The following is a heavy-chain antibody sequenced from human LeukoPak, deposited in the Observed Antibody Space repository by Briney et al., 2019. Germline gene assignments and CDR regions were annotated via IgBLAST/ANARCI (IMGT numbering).Heavy chain of an antibody. CDR2: INHSGST. CDR1: GGSFSSYY. CDR3: ARLKSGDPYCSSTSCYPSPYYYYYMDV. V-gene: IGHV4-34*01. Sequence: SETLSLTCAVYGGSFSSYYWSWIRQPPGKGLEWIGEINHSGSTSYKPSLKSRVTISVDTSKNQFSLKLSSVTAADTAVYYCARLKSGDPYCSSTSCYPSPYYYYYMDVWGKGTTVTISS. J-gene: IGHJ6*03. D-gene: IGHD2-2*01.